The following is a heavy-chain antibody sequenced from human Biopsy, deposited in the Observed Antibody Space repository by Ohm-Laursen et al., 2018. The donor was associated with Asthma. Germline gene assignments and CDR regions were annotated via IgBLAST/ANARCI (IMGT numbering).Heavy chain of an antibody. CDR1: GFVFRSHD. J-gene: IGHJ4*02. Sequence: SLRLSCAASGFVFRSHDMHWVRQAPGKGLEWVAVVSYDGGVVHYADSMKGRFTISRDNAKSTLYLQMNRLRTDDTAVYFCAKRRGYSDLTDFDHWGQGTLVTVSS. CDR2: VSYDGGVV. CDR3: AKRRGYSDLTDFDH. D-gene: IGHD3-3*01. V-gene: IGHV3-30*18.